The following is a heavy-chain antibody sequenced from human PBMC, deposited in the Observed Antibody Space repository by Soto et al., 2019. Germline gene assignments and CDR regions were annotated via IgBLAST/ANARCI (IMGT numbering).Heavy chain of an antibody. D-gene: IGHD3-3*01. CDR2: INHSGST. J-gene: IGHJ5*02. CDR1: GGSFSGYY. Sequence: SETLSLTCAVYGGSFSGYYWSWIRQPPGKGLEWIGEINHSGSTNYNPSLKSRVTISVDTSKNQFSLKLSSVTAADTAVYYCARGSAYYDFWSGYYDPWGQGTLVTVSS. CDR3: ARGSAYYDFWSGYYDP. V-gene: IGHV4-34*01.